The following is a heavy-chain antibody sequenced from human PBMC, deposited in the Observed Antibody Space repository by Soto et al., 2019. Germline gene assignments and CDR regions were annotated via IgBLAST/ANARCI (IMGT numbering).Heavy chain of an antibody. CDR1: VGSVSSGSYY. D-gene: IGHD5-12*01. V-gene: IGHV4-61*01. Sequence: NPSETLSLTCTVSVGSVSSGSYYWSWIRQPPGKGLEWIGYIYYSGSTNYNPSLKSRVTISVDTSKNQFSLKLSSVTAADTAVYYCARGRGTQEMATTNFDYWGQGTLVTVSS. CDR3: ARGRGTQEMATTNFDY. J-gene: IGHJ4*02. CDR2: IYYSGST.